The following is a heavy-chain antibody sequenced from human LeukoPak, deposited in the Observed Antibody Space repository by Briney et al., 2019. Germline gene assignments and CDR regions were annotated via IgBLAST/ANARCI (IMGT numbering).Heavy chain of an antibody. Sequence: SETLSLTCAVYGGSLSDYYWSWIRQSPGKGLEWIGEISHRGRTNYNPSLKSRVTISVDTSKNQFSLKLSSVTAADTAVYYCARGGAVVVAARYRWFDPWGQGTLVTVSS. CDR3: ARGGAVVVAARYRWFDP. CDR2: ISHRGRT. V-gene: IGHV4-34*01. J-gene: IGHJ5*02. CDR1: GGSLSDYY. D-gene: IGHD2-15*01.